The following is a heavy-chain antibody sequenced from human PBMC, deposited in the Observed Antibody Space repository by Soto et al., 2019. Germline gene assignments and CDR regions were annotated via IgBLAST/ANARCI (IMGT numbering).Heavy chain of an antibody. CDR1: GFTFSSYW. CDR3: ARVGVEYGDYVDYYYGMDV. J-gene: IGHJ6*02. Sequence: GGSLRLSCAASGFTFSSYWMSWVRQAPGKGLEWVANIKQDGSEKYYVDSVKGRFTISRDNAKNSLYLQMNSLRAEGTAVYYCARVGVEYGDYVDYYYGMDVWGQGTTVTVSS. D-gene: IGHD4-17*01. V-gene: IGHV3-7*03. CDR2: IKQDGSEK.